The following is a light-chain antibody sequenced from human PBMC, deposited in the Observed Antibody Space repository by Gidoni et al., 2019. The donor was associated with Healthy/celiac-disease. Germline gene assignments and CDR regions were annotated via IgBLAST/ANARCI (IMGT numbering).Light chain of an antibody. CDR2: DDS. CDR1: NIGSKS. Sequence: SYVLTPPPLVSVAPGPTARITCGGNNIGSKSVHWYQQNPGQAPVLVVYDDSDRPSGIPERFTGSNSGNTATLTISRVEAGYEADYYCQVWDSSSDHLWVFGGGTKLTVL. J-gene: IGLJ3*02. CDR3: QVWDSSSDHLWV. V-gene: IGLV3-21*02.